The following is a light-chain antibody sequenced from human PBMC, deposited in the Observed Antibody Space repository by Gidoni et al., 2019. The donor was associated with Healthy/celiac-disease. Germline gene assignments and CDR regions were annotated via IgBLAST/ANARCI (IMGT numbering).Light chain of an antibody. V-gene: IGLV2-23*02. CDR3: CSYAGSSTFVV. CDR1: SSDVGTYNL. Sequence: QSALTQPASVSGSPGQSITISCTGTSSDVGTYNLVSWYQQHPGKAPKLMISEVNKRPSGVSNRFSGSKSGNTASLTISGLQAEDEAEYYCCSYAGSSTFVVFGGGTKLTVL. CDR2: EVN. J-gene: IGLJ2*01.